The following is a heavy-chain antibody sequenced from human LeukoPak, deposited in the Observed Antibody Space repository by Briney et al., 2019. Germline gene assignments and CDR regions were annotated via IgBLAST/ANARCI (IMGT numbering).Heavy chain of an antibody. Sequence: SETLSLTCTVSGGSISRYYWSWLRQPPGKGLEWIGYIYYNGSTNYNPSLKSRVTISVDTSKNQFSLKLTSVTAADTAVCYCARHLIPYDSSAYYSDYWGQGTLVAVSS. V-gene: IGHV4-59*08. CDR2: IYYNGST. CDR3: ARHLIPYDSSAYYSDY. D-gene: IGHD3-22*01. CDR1: GGSISRYY. J-gene: IGHJ4*02.